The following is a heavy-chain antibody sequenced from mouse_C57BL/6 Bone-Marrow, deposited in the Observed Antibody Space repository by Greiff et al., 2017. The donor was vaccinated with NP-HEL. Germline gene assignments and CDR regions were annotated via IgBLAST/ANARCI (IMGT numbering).Heavy chain of an antibody. CDR1: GYTFTDYD. CDR2: IDPETGGT. Sequence: QVQLQQSGAELVRPGASVTLSCKASGYTFTDYDMHWVKQTPVHGLEWIGAIDPETGGTAYNQKFKGKAILTADKSSSPAYMELRILTSEDSAVYYCTRGGLVAYWGQGTLGTVSA. V-gene: IGHV1-15*01. CDR3: TRGGLVAY. D-gene: IGHD3-3*01. J-gene: IGHJ3*01.